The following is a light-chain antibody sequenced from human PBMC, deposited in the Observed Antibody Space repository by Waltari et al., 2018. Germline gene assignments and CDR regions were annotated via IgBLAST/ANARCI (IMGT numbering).Light chain of an antibody. CDR1: RNDVGGYDY. J-gene: IGLJ1*01. CDR3: SAYKSDNTRV. CDR2: EVT. Sequence: QSALTQPASVSGSPGQSIAIPCTGTRNDVGGYDYVPWDQQHPEKAPKLLIHEVTNRPSGVPDRFSESKSGDAASLTISGLQTEDEADYYCSAYKSDNTRVFGPETKVTVL. V-gene: IGLV2-14*01.